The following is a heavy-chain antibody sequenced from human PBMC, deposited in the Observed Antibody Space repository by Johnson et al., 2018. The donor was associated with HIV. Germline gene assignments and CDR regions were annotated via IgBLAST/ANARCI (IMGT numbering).Heavy chain of an antibody. CDR3: AKDFGIVVVKSAFDI. CDR1: GFSFSTYW. CDR2: IDTEGSGT. Sequence: VQLVESGGGLVRPGGSLRLSCAASGFSFSTYWMHWVRRVPGKGLVWVSRIDTEGSGTTYADSVKGRFTISRDNSKNTLYLQMNSLRAEDTAVYYCAKDFGIVVVKSAFDIWGQGTMVTVSS. V-gene: IGHV3-74*03. J-gene: IGHJ3*02. D-gene: IGHD3-22*01.